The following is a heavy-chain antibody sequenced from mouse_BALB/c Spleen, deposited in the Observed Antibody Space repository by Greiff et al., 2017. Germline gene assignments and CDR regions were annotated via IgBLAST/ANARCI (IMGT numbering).Heavy chain of an antibody. V-gene: IGHV1-9*01. CDR2: ILPGSGST. D-gene: IGHD2-1*01. CDR3: ARSGGNYGFYAMDY. Sequence: VKLMESGAELMKPGASVKISCKATGYTFSSYWIEWVKQRPGHGLEWIGEILPGSGSTNYNEKFKGKATFTADTSSNTAYMQLSSLTSEDSAVYYCARSGGNYGFYAMDYWGQGTSVTVSS. J-gene: IGHJ4*01. CDR1: GYTFSSYW.